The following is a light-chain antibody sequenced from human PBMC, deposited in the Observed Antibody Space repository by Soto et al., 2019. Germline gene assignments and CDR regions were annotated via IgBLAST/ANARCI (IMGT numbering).Light chain of an antibody. CDR2: ANN. CDR3: QSYGV. CDR1: SSNIGAGHD. V-gene: IGLV1-40*01. Sequence: QSVLTQPPSVSGAPGQRVTISCTGSSSNIGAGHDVHWYQQLPGTAPKLLIYANNNRPSGVPDRFSGSKSGTSASLGITGLQAEDEADYYCQSYGVFGGGTKVTVL. J-gene: IGLJ2*01.